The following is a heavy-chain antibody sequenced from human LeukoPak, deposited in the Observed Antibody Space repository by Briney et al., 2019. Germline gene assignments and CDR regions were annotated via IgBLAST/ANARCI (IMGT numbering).Heavy chain of an antibody. J-gene: IGHJ4*02. CDR3: ARVRRRQLEIRPDY. D-gene: IGHD6-6*01. CDR1: GFTFSSYA. CDR2: ISYDGSNK. V-gene: IGHV3-30-3*01. Sequence: GGSLRLSCAASGFTFSSYAMHWVRRAPGKGLEWVAVISYDGSNKYYADSVKGRFTISRDNSKNTLYLQMNSLRAEDTAVYYCARVRRRQLEIRPDYWGQGTLVTVSS.